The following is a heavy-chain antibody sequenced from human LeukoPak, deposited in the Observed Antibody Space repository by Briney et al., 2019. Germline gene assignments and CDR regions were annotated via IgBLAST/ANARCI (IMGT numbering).Heavy chain of an antibody. CDR3: ARSGFRDYYFAMDV. D-gene: IGHD3-22*01. CDR1: GGSVSSYY. V-gene: IGHV4-59*02. CDR2: IFYGGST. J-gene: IGHJ6*02. Sequence: SETLSLTCTVSGGSVSSYYRSWIRQLPGKGLEWIGFIFYGGSTNYNPSLKSRVTISEDTSKNQFSLKLSSVTAADTTVYYCARSGFRDYYFAMDVWGQGTTVTVSS.